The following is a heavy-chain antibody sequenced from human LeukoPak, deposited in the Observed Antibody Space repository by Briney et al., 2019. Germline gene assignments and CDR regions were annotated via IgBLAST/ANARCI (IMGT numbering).Heavy chain of an antibody. V-gene: IGHV4-34*01. CDR1: GGSFSGYY. CDR2: INHSGST. D-gene: IGHD3-10*01. Sequence: PSETVSLTCAGYGGSFSGYYWSWIRQPPGKGLEWIGEINHSGSTNYNPSLKSRVTISVDTSKNQFSLKLSSMTVADTAVYYCARGSRSTYYYGSGSPQGYYCGMDVWGKGTTVTVSS. J-gene: IGHJ6*04. CDR3: ARGSRSTYYYGSGSPQGYYCGMDV.